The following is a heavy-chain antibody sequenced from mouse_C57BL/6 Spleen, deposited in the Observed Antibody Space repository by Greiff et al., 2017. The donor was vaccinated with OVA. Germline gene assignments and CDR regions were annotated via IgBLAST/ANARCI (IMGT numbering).Heavy chain of an antibody. CDR3: ARSGDQDFFDY. CDR1: GYTFTSYW. CDR2: IDPSDSYT. Sequence: VQLQQPGAELVMPGASAKLSCKASGYTFTSYWMHWVKQRPGQGLEWIGEIDPSDSYTNYNQKFKGKSTLTVDKSSSTAYMQLSSLTSEDSAVYYCARSGDQDFFDYWGQGTTLTVSS. V-gene: IGHV1-69*01. D-gene: IGHD3-1*01. J-gene: IGHJ2*01.